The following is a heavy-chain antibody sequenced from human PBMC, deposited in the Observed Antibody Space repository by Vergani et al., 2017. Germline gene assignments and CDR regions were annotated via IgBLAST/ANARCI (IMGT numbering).Heavy chain of an antibody. CDR2: ISGSAGST. CDR1: GFTFSRYA. V-gene: IGHV3-23*01. J-gene: IGHJ1*01. D-gene: IGHD2-2*01. Sequence: EVQLLESGGGLVQPGGSLRLSCAASGFTFSRYAMSWVRQAPGKGLEWVSAISGSAGSTYYADSVKGRFTISRDNSKNPLYLQMNSLRAEDTAVYYCAKGRIFVVPAAKQYFQHWGQGTLVTVSS. CDR3: AKGRIFVVPAAKQYFQH.